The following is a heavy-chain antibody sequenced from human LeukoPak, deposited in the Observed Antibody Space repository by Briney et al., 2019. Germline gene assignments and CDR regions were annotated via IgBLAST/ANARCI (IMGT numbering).Heavy chain of an antibody. D-gene: IGHD3-10*01. CDR1: GFTFSSNW. CDR2: INSDGSST. J-gene: IGHJ6*03. V-gene: IGHV3-74*01. Sequence: GGSLRLSCAASGFTFSSNWMHWVRQVPGKGLVWVSRINSDGSSTSYADSVKGRFTISRDNAKSTLYLQMNSLGAEDTAVYYCARSLRVRGVPDYMDVWGKGTTVTISS. CDR3: ARSLRVRGVPDYMDV.